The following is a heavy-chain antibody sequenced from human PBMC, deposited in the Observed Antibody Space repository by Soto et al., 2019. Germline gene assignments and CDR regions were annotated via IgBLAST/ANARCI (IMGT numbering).Heavy chain of an antibody. CDR2: IKSWTDGGRV. J-gene: IGHJ4*02. CDR1: GFTFNSAW. Sequence: EVPLVESGGALVKPGESLTLSCAASGFTFNSAWMTWVRQAPGKGLEWVGRIKSWTDGGRVDTAAPVKGRFTISRDDSKNTFYLQMNSLKSEDTAVYYCTTLRREKSCTSFSCYGDGAYWGKGTLVTVSS. D-gene: IGHD2-2*01. CDR3: TTLRREKSCTSFSCYGDGAY. V-gene: IGHV3-15*02.